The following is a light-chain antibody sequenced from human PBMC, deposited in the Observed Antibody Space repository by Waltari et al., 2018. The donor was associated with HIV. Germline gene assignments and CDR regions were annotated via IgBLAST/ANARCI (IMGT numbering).Light chain of an antibody. CDR2: DIN. CDR1: STDSRFYQH. CDR3: ASNRLDYTLI. V-gene: IGLV2-14*03. Sequence: QSALTQPASVSGFPGQSINISCTGISTDSRFYQHVSWYQQHPGKIPRLIIFDINNRPSGISDHFSGSRSGNSASLTFSGLQSGDEAHYYCASNRLDYTLIFGGGTKLTVL. J-gene: IGLJ2*01.